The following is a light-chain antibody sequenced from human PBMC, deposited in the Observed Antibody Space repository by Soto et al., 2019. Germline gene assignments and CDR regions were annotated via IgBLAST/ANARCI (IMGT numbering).Light chain of an antibody. CDR2: SNN. Sequence: VLTQPPSASGTPGQRVTISCSGSSSNIGSNTVNWYQQLPGTAPKLVIYSNNQRPSGVPDRFSGSKSGTSASLAISGLQSEDEADYYCVAWDDSLNGYVVFVGGTKVTVL. J-gene: IGLJ2*01. CDR1: SSNIGSNT. V-gene: IGLV1-44*01. CDR3: VAWDDSLNGYVV.